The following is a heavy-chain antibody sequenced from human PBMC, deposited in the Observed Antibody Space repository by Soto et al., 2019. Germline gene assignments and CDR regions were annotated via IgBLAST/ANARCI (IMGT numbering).Heavy chain of an antibody. J-gene: IGHJ3*02. Sequence: EVQVLESGGGLLQPGGSLRLSCEASGITFSNYMMTWIRQAPGKGLEWVSTITAGGDGTYYADSVKGRFTMSRETSKNTLYLQMNSLRAEDTAVYYCAPHVYCSGGSCQYDAFAIRGQGTMVTVSS. V-gene: IGHV3-23*01. CDR2: ITAGGDGT. CDR3: APHVYCSGGSCQYDAFAI. D-gene: IGHD2-15*01. CDR1: GITFSNYM.